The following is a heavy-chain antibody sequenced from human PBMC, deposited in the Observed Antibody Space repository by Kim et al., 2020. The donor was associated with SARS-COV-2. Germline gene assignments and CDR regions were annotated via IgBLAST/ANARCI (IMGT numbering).Heavy chain of an antibody. CDR3: ARRRDGYHGYYFDY. D-gene: IGHD5-12*01. J-gene: IGHJ4*01. CDR1: GGSISSSSYY. V-gene: IGHV4-39*01. Sequence: SETLSLTCTVSGGSISSSSYYWGWIRQPPGKGLEWIGSIYYSGSTYYNPSLKSRVTISVDTSKNQFSLKLSSVTAADTAVYYCARRRDGYHGYYFDYWG. CDR2: IYYSGST.